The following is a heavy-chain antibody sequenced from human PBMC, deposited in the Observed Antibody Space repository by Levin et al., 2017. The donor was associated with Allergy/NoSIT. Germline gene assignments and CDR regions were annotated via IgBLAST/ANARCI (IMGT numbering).Heavy chain of an antibody. CDR1: GGSISSSSYY. J-gene: IGHJ5*02. CDR3: ARHETSVPDYGGKWFDP. V-gene: IGHV4-39*01. D-gene: IGHD4-23*01. CDR2: IYYSGST. Sequence: PGGSLRLSCTVSGGSISSSSYYWGWIRQPPGKGLEWIGSIYYSGSTYYNPSLKSRVTISVDTSKNQFSLKLSSVTAADTAVYYCARHETSVPDYGGKWFDPWGQGTLVTVSS.